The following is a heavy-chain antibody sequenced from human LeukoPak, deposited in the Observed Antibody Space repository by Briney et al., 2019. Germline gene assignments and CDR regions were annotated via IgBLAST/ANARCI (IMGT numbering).Heavy chain of an antibody. CDR2: ISWNSGSM. Sequence: GGSLRLSCAVSGITLSNYGMSWVRQAPGKGLEWVSGISWNSGSMGYADSVKGRFTISRDNAKNSLYLQMNSLRAEDTALYYCAKDIYYYGSAYMDVWGKGTTVTVSS. V-gene: IGHV3-9*01. CDR1: GITLSNYG. CDR3: AKDIYYYGSAYMDV. D-gene: IGHD3-10*01. J-gene: IGHJ6*03.